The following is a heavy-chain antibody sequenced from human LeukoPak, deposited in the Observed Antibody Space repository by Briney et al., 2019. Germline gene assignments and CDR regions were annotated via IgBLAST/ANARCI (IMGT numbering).Heavy chain of an antibody. V-gene: IGHV3-9*01. J-gene: IGHJ4*02. Sequence: GGSLRLSCAASGFTFDDYAMHWVRQAPGKGLEWVSGISWNSGSIGYADSVKGRFTIPRDNAKNSLYLQMNSLRAEDTALYYCAKDFYDYGDYWGQGTLVTVSS. CDR1: GFTFDDYA. CDR2: ISWNSGSI. CDR3: AKDFYDYGDY. D-gene: IGHD4-17*01.